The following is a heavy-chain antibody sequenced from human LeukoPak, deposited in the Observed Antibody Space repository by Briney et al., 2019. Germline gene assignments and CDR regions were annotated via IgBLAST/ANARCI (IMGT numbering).Heavy chain of an antibody. D-gene: IGHD2-8*02. CDR3: ARGTGRHYYYYYMEV. CDR2: IYYTGST. CDR1: GASIDTSNHF. J-gene: IGHJ6*03. Sequence: PSETLSLTCSVSGASIDTSNHFWGWFRQPPGQGLELIGSIYYTGSTYYIPSLESRVTLSVDTSKNHFSLELNSVTAADTAVYYCARGTGRHYYYYYMEVWGKGTTVTVSS. V-gene: IGHV4-39*07.